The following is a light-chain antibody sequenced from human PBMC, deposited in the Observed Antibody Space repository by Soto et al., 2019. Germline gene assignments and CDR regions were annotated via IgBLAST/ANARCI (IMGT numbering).Light chain of an antibody. CDR3: QQYGSSQT. V-gene: IGKV3-20*01. CDR1: QSVSSSY. CDR2: GAS. J-gene: IGKJ1*01. Sequence: EIVLTQSPGTLSLSPGERASLSCRASQSVSSSYLAWYQQKPGQAPRLLIYGASDRATGIPDRFSGSGSGTDFTLTISRLEPEDFAVYYCQQYGSSQTLGQRTKVEIK.